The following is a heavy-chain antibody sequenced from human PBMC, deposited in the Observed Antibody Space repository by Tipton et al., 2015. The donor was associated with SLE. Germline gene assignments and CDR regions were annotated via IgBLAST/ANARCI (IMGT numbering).Heavy chain of an antibody. D-gene: IGHD6-13*01. V-gene: IGHV4-39*01. CDR2: INHRGST. J-gene: IGHJ4*02. Sequence: TLSLTCAVYGGSISSSSSYYWAWIRQPPGKGVEWIGEINHRGSTNYNPSLKSRVTISVDTSKNQFSLKLSSVTAADTAVYYCASRPVAGTDYWGQGILVTVSS. CDR1: GGSISSSSSYY. CDR3: ASRPVAGTDY.